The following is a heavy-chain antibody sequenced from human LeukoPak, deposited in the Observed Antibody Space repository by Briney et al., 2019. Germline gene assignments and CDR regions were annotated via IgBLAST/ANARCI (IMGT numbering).Heavy chain of an antibody. Sequence: GESLKISCKGSGYSFTSYWIGWVRQMPGKGLEWMGIIYPSDSDTSYSPSFQGQVTISADKSISTAYLQWSSLKASDTAMYYCARLDGSGSYYSDAFDIWGQGTMVTVSS. CDR2: IYPSDSDT. CDR3: ARLDGSGSYYSDAFDI. J-gene: IGHJ3*02. V-gene: IGHV5-51*01. CDR1: GYSFTSYW. D-gene: IGHD3-10*01.